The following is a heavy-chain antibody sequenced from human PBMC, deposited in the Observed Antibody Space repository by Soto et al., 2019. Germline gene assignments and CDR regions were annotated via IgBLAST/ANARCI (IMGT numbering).Heavy chain of an antibody. V-gene: IGHV4-31*03. CDR3: ATYGSGSYKPTTFDY. J-gene: IGHJ4*02. D-gene: IGHD3-10*01. CDR2: IYYSGST. Sequence: QVQLQESGPGLVKPSQTLSLTCTVSGGSISSGDYYWSWIRQHPGKGLEWIGYIYYSGSTYYNPTLKSRVTISVDTSKNQFSLKLTSVTAADTAVYYCATYGSGSYKPTTFDYWGQGTLVTVSS. CDR1: GGSISSGDYY.